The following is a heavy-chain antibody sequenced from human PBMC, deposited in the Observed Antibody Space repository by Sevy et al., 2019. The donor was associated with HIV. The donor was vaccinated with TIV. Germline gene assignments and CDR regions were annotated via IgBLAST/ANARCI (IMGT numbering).Heavy chain of an antibody. CDR1: GGSISSYY. CDR3: ARLGGYGGNSVHWYFDL. D-gene: IGHD4-17*01. J-gene: IGHJ2*01. V-gene: IGHV4-59*08. Sequence: SETLSLTCTVSGGSISSYYWSWIRQPPGKGLEWIGYIYYSGSTNYNPSLKSRVTISVDTSKNQFSLKLSSVTAADTAVYYCARLGGYGGNSVHWYFDLWGRGTLVTVSS. CDR2: IYYSGST.